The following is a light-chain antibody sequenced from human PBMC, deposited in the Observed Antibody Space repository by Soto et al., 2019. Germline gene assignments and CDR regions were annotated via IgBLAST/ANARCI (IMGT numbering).Light chain of an antibody. V-gene: IGLV2-14*01. CDR1: SSDVGGYNY. J-gene: IGLJ1*01. CDR2: EVN. Sequence: QSVLTQPASVSGSPGQSITISCTGTSSDVGGYNYVSWYQQHPGKAPKLMIYEVNNRPSGVSNRFSGSKSGNTASLTISGLQAEDEADYYCSSYTSNSPYVFGTGTKGTVL. CDR3: SSYTSNSPYV.